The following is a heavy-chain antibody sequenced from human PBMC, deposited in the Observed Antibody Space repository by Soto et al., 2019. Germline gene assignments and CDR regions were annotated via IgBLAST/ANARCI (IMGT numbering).Heavy chain of an antibody. CDR1: GFSLTTSGVG. Sequence: QITLKESGPTLVKPTQTLTLTCTFSGFSLTTSGVGVGWIRQPPGQALEWLAIIYWNDDKRYSTSLKSRLTIPRDTSKKQVVLTMTNMDPVDTAKYFCVHRASNEATINYWGQGTLVTVSS. V-gene: IGHV2-5*01. CDR2: IYWNDDK. D-gene: IGHD5-12*01. J-gene: IGHJ4*02. CDR3: VHRASNEATINY.